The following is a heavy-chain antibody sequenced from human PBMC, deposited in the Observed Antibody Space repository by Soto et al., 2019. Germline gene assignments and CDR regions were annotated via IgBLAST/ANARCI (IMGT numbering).Heavy chain of an antibody. CDR1: GGSFSSNY. CDR2: IYHSGNT. V-gene: IGHV4-59*01. Sequence: QVQLQESGPGLVKPSETLSLTCTVSGGSFSSNYWSWIRQPPGKGLEWIGNIYHSGNTNYNPSLTSRVTISVDTSKNQFSLILSSVTAADTVMYYCATSITEVGSRRHWGQGTLVIVSS. J-gene: IGHJ1*01. CDR3: ATSITEVGSRRH. D-gene: IGHD3-16*01.